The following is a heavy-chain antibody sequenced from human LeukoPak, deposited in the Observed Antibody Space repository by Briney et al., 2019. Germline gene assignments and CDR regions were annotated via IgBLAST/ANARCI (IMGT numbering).Heavy chain of an antibody. V-gene: IGHV4-59*02. Sequence: SETLSLTCTVSGDSVSAFYWSWLRQSPGTGLEWIGFIHYPASTAYNPSLKSRATISLETSRNQLSLMLTSLTPADTAMYYCARGSSDVYWYLDVWGRGTLVTVSS. J-gene: IGHJ2*01. CDR2: IHYPAST. D-gene: IGHD6-19*01. CDR3: ARGSSDVYWYLDV. CDR1: GDSVSAFY.